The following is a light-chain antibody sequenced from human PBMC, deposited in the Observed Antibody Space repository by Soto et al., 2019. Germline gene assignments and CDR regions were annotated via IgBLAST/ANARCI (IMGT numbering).Light chain of an antibody. CDR3: AAWDGSLNVYV. V-gene: IGLV1-44*01. J-gene: IGLJ1*01. Sequence: QSVLTQPPSASGTPGQRVTISCSGSSSSIGSNSVNWYQQLPRTAPKVLIYTNSQRPSGVPDRFSGSNSGTSASLAISGLQPEDEADYYWAAWDGSLNVYVFGTGTKLTVL. CDR2: TNS. CDR1: SSSIGSNS.